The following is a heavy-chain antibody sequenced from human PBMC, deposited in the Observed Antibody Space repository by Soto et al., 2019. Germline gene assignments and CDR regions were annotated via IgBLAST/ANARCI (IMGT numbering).Heavy chain of an antibody. D-gene: IGHD4-17*01. CDR2: IYYSGST. CDR3: ARDVRTPFYWYFDL. Sequence: QVQLQESGPGLVKPSETLSLTCTVSGGSISSYYWSWIRQPPGKGLEWIGYIYYSGSTNYNPSLKSRVTXXVXTXXNQFSLKLSSVTAADTAVYYCARDVRTPFYWYFDLWGRGTLVTVSS. J-gene: IGHJ2*01. V-gene: IGHV4-59*01. CDR1: GGSISSYY.